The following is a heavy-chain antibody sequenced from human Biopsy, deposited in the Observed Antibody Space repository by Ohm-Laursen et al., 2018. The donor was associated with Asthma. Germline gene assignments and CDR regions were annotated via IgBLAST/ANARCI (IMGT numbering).Heavy chain of an antibody. CDR1: GFNFGDYD. D-gene: IGHD3-22*01. CDR2: ISWNSGNI. Sequence: SLRLSCAAPGFNFGDYDMNWVRQAPGKGLEWVSSISWNSGNIDYAVSVKGRFTISRDNAKNSLYLQMQSLRPEDTAFYYCAKSADYYDSTDYLDFWGRGTLVTVSS. J-gene: IGHJ4*01. CDR3: AKSADYYDSTDYLDF. V-gene: IGHV3-9*01.